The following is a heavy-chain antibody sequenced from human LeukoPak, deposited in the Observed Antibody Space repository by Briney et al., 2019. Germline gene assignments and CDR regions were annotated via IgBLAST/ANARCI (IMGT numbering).Heavy chain of an antibody. Sequence: GGSLRLSCAASGFTFSSYGMHWVRQAPGKGLEWVAFIRYDGSNKYYADSVKGRFTISRDNSKNTQYLQMNSLRAEDTAVYYCAKVWYSGSPSDDAFDIWGQGTMVTVSS. CDR3: AKVWYSGSPSDDAFDI. V-gene: IGHV3-30*02. J-gene: IGHJ3*02. CDR1: GFTFSSYG. D-gene: IGHD1-26*01. CDR2: IRYDGSNK.